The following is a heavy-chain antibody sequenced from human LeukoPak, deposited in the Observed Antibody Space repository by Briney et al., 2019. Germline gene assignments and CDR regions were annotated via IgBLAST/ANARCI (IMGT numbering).Heavy chain of an antibody. Sequence: GGSLRLSCAASGFTFSSYAMSWVRQAPGKGLEWVANIKQDGSEKYYVDSVKGRFTISRDNAKNSLYLQMNSLRAEDTAVYYCARVLYGDYYWGQGTLVTVSS. J-gene: IGHJ4*02. V-gene: IGHV3-7*01. CDR3: ARVLYGDYY. CDR1: GFTFSSYA. D-gene: IGHD4-17*01. CDR2: IKQDGSEK.